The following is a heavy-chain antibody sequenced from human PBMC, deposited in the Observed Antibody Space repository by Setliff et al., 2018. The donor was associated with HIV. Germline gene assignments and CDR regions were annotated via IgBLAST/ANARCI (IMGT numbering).Heavy chain of an antibody. CDR2: IYPGDSDI. D-gene: IGHD2-21*01. CDR3: ARPLWSQSSDAFSI. Sequence: GESLKISCKGSGYSFTTYWIGWVRQMPGKGLEWMGIIYPGDSDIRYSPSFQGQVTISADKSISTAYLRWGSLKASDTAMYYCARPLWSQSSDAFSIWGQGTMVTVSS. CDR1: GYSFTTYW. V-gene: IGHV5-51*01. J-gene: IGHJ3*02.